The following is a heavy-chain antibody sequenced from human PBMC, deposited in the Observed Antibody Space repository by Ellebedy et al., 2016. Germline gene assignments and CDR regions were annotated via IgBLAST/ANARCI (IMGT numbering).Heavy chain of an antibody. Sequence: SLKISCAASGFTFDDYAMHWVRQAPGKGLEWVSGISWNSDNIGSADSVKGRFTISRDNAKNSLYLQMNSLRADDTALYYCARETRGYAGIFDYWGQGTLVTASS. J-gene: IGHJ4*02. V-gene: IGHV3-9*01. CDR3: ARETRGYAGIFDY. CDR1: GFTFDDYA. D-gene: IGHD2-15*01. CDR2: ISWNSDNI.